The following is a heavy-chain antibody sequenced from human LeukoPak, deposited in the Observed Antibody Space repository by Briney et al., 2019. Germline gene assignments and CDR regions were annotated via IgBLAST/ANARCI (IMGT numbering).Heavy chain of an antibody. CDR1: GFTFSSYA. CDR3: AKDPYCSSTCCLNWFDP. J-gene: IGHJ5*02. CDR2: ISGSGGST. Sequence: SGGSLRLSCAASGFTFSSYAMSWVRQAPGKGLEWVSAISGSGGSTYYADSVKGRFTISRDNSKNTLYLQMNSLRAEDTAVYYCAKDPYCSSTCCLNWFDPWGQGTLVTVSS. D-gene: IGHD2-2*01. V-gene: IGHV3-23*01.